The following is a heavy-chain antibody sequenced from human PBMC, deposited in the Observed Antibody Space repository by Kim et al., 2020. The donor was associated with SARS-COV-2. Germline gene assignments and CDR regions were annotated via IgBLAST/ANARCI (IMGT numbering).Heavy chain of an antibody. V-gene: IGHV3-7*03. Sequence: GGSLRLSCAAPRFPFRNYWMSWVRQAPGKGLEWVANINQDGSEKNYVDSVKGRFTISRDNAKNSLYLQMNSLRAEDTAVYYCGRESTGTTYGDWGQGTLVTVSS. D-gene: IGHD4-17*01. J-gene: IGHJ4*02. CDR3: GRESTGTTYGD. CDR1: RFPFRNYW. CDR2: INQDGSEK.